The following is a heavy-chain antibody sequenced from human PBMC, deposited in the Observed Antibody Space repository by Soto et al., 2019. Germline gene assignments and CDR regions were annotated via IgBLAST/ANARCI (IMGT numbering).Heavy chain of an antibody. CDR1: GFTVSSNY. CDR3: ARDNIGWAFDY. Sequence: GGSLRLSCAAYGFTVSSNYISWVRQAPGKELEWVTVIQSGGSTYYANSMNNSITISRENAKNTLYHHMDMHGGVDTDMYYGARDNIGWAFDYWGPGTVVTVSS. V-gene: IGHV3-66*01. D-gene: IGHD2-15*01. CDR2: IQSGGST. J-gene: IGHJ4*02.